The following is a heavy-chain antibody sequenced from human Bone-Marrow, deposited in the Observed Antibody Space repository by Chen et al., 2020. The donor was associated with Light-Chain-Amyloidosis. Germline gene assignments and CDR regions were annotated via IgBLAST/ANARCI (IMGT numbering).Heavy chain of an antibody. CDR1: GFAFSSYA. CDR2: ISGSGGRR. CDR3: AKDISYDDILPGYPADAFDI. V-gene: IGHV3-23*04. J-gene: IGHJ3*02. D-gene: IGHD3-9*01. Sequence: EVQLVESGGGLLQRGGSLRLSCAASGFAFSSYAMSWVRQAPGKGREWVSTISGSGGRRYYGDSVKGRLTISRDNSKNALFLQMNSRRAEDTAVYYCAKDISYDDILPGYPADAFDIWGQGTMVTVSS.